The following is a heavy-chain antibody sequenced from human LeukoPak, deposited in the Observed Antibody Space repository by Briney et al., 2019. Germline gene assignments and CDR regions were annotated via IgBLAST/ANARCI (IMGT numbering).Heavy chain of an antibody. V-gene: IGHV4-34*01. CDR2: IYESGTT. CDR1: GESLNSYY. J-gene: IGHJ4*02. Sequence: SETLSLTCAVYGESLNSYYWSWVRQPPGEGLEWIGEIYESGTTEYNPSLRSRVTISMVPSKQQFSLSLSSVTAADTAVYYCARGAWATRLGSWGLGTPVIVSS. D-gene: IGHD2-15*01. CDR3: ARGAWATRLGS.